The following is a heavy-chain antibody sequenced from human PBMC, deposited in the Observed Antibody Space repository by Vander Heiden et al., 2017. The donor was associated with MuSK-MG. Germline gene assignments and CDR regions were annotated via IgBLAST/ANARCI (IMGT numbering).Heavy chain of an antibody. D-gene: IGHD3-10*01. V-gene: IGHV4-38-2*02. CDR1: GYSIRSGYY. Sequence: QVQLQESGPGLVKPSETLSLICTVSGYSIRSGYYWGWIRQPPGKGLEWIGTIYYSGKTYYSPPLESRVTISKDTSNNQFSLSLNSVTATDTAVYYCARAGGVGPGTYYNSGGTFDLWGQGTLVTVSS. J-gene: IGHJ5*02. CDR3: ARAGGVGPGTYYNSGGTFDL. CDR2: IYYSGKT.